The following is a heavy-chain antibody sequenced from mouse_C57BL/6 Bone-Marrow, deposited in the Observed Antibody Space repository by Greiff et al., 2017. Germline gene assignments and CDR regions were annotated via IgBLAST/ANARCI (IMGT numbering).Heavy chain of an antibody. J-gene: IGHJ3*01. CDR3: ARPIVRRGFAY. D-gene: IGHD2-14*01. Sequence: VKLVESGPELVKPGASVKLSCKASGYTFTSYDINWVKQRPGQGLEWIGWIYPRAGSTKYNEKFKGKATFTVDTSSSTAYMELHSLTSEDSAVYFCARPIVRRGFAYWGQGTLVTVSA. CDR2: IYPRAGST. CDR1: GYTFTSYD. V-gene: IGHV1-85*01.